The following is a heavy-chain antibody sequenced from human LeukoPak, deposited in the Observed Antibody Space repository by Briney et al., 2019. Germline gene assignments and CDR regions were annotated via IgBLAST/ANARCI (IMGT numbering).Heavy chain of an antibody. CDR3: AGDWKDIVVVPAAILDYYYYGMDV. V-gene: IGHV1-18*01. CDR2: ISAYNGNT. J-gene: IGHJ6*02. D-gene: IGHD2-2*01. CDR1: GYTFTSYG. Sequence: ASVKVSCKASGYTFTSYGISWVRQAPGQGLEWMGWISAYNGNTNYAQKLQGRVTMTTDTSTSTAYMELRSLRSDDTAVYYCAGDWKDIVVVPAAILDYYYYGMDVWGQGTTVTVSS.